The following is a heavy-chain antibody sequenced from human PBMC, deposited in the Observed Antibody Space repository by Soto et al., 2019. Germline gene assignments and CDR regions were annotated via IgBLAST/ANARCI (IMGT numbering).Heavy chain of an antibody. J-gene: IGHJ4*02. Sequence: PSETLSLTCTVSGGSISSSSYYWGWIRQPPGKGLEWIGEINHSGSTNYNPSLKSRVTISVDTSKNQFSLKLSSVTAADTAVYYCARAIYGNFDYWGQGTLVTVSS. D-gene: IGHD3-10*01. V-gene: IGHV4-39*07. CDR1: GGSISSSSYY. CDR2: INHSGST. CDR3: ARAIYGNFDY.